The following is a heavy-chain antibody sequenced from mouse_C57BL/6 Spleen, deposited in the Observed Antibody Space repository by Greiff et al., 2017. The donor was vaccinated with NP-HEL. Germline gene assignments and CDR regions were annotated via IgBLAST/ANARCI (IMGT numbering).Heavy chain of an antibody. J-gene: IGHJ2*01. CDR1: GFTFSSYA. Sequence: EVQGVESGGGLVKPGGSLKLSCAASGFTFSSYAMSWVRQTPEKRLEWVATISDGGSYTYYPDNVKGRFTISRDNAKNNLYLQMSHLKSEDTAMYYCARDQEGLDYWGQGTTLTVSS. D-gene: IGHD3-2*02. V-gene: IGHV5-4*01. CDR3: ARDQEGLDY. CDR2: ISDGGSYT.